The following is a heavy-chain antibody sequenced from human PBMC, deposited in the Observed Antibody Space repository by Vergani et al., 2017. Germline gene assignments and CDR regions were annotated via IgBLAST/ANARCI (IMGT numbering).Heavy chain of an antibody. CDR1: GFSLSTSGMR. CDR2: IDWDDDK. CDR3: EQSSNWRSTGFDY. J-gene: IGHJ4*02. D-gene: IGHD1-20*01. V-gene: IGHV2-70*04. Sequence: QVTLKGSGPALVKPTQTLTLTCTFSGFSLSTSGMRVSWIRHPPGKALEWLARIDWDDDKFYSTSLKTRLTISKDTSKNQVVLTMTNMDPVDTATYYCEQSSNWRSTGFDYWGQGTLVTVSS.